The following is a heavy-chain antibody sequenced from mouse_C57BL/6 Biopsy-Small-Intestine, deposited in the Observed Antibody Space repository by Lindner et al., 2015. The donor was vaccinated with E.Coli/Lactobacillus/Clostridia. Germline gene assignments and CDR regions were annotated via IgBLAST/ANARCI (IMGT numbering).Heavy chain of an antibody. D-gene: IGHD2-2*01. V-gene: IGHV1-81*01. Sequence: VQLQESGAELARPGASLKLSCKGSGYTFTSYGISWVKQRTGQGLEWIGEIYPRSGNTYSNEKFKGKATLTADRSSSTAYMELRSLTPEDSAVYFCARSQIYAGYPWYFDVWGTGTTVTVSS. CDR3: ARSQIYAGYPWYFDV. CDR1: GYTFTSYG. CDR2: IYPRSGNT. J-gene: IGHJ1*03.